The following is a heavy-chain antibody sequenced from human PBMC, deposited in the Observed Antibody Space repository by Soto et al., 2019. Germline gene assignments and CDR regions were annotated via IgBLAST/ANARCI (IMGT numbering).Heavy chain of an antibody. J-gene: IGHJ4*02. CDR1: GSIFSGYG. D-gene: IGHD1-7*01. CDR3: ARDAIGGTAFRGFCDY. CDR2: IWYDGSNK. Sequence: QEHLVESGGGVVQPGRSLRLSCAASGSIFSGYGMHWVRQAPGKGLEWVAVIWYDGSNKYYADSVKGRFTISRDNSKNMLDLQMDSLRAEDTAVYYCARDAIGGTAFRGFCDYWGQGTLVTVSS. V-gene: IGHV3-33*01.